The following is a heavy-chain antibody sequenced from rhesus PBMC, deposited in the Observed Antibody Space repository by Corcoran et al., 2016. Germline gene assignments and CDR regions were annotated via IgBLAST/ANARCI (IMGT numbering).Heavy chain of an antibody. CDR1: GGSITGYY. Sequence: QVQLQESGPGVVKPSETLSLTCAVSGGSITGYYLLSWIRQPPGKGLEWFGYINGGRVSNRYNPSPTIRVIITPATAKIQFSLKPSFVPAADTAVYYCARAVDTYSDYGGQGVLVTVSS. J-gene: IGHJ4*01. CDR2: INGGRVSN. D-gene: IGHD5-12*01. CDR3: ARAVDTYSDY. V-gene: IGHV4-165*01.